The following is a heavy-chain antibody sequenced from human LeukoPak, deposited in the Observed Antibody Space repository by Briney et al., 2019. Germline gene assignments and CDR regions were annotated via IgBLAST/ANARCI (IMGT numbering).Heavy chain of an antibody. CDR2: MNSDGSST. Sequence: GGSLRLSCAASGFTFSTYWMHWVRQVPGKGLVWVSRMNSDGSSTSYADSVKGRFTISRDNVKNTLYLQMNSLRAEDTAVYSCARDPSAFSGSYDYWGQGTLVTVSS. D-gene: IGHD1-26*01. CDR1: GFTFSTYW. CDR3: ARDPSAFSGSYDY. V-gene: IGHV3-74*01. J-gene: IGHJ4*02.